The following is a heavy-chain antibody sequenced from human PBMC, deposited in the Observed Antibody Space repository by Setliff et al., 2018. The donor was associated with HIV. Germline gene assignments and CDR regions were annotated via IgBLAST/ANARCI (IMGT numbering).Heavy chain of an antibody. V-gene: IGHV3-48*03. CDR2: ISSSGTIK. J-gene: IGHJ4*02. CDR3: AKDFGNTGVFDD. CDR1: GFIVNNFE. Sequence: GGSLRLSCAASGFIVNNFEMNWVRQAPGKGLEWISYISSSGTIKKYADSVKGRFTISRDISKNTLYLQMNSLRAEDTAVYYCAKDFGNTGVFDDWGQGTLVTVSS. D-gene: IGHD2-8*02.